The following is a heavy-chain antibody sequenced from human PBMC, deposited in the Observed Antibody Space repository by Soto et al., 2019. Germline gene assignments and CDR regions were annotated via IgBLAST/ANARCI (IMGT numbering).Heavy chain of an antibody. CDR3: ARDMKRYDSSGYYLFDY. CDR1: GGSISSSNW. Sequence: SETLSLTCAVSGGSISSSNWWSWVRQPPGKGLEWTGEIYHSGSTNYNPSLKSRVTISVDKSKNQFSLKLSSVTAADTAVYYCARDMKRYDSSGYYLFDYWGQGALVTVSS. J-gene: IGHJ4*02. D-gene: IGHD3-22*01. CDR2: IYHSGST. V-gene: IGHV4-4*02.